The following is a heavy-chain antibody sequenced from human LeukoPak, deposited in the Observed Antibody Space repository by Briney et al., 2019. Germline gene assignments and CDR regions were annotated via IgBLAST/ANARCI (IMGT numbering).Heavy chain of an antibody. CDR1: LDSTTSNF. Sequence: SETLSLTCTVSLDSTTSNFWSWVRQPPGKGLEWIGEIHRSGSPNYNPSLQSRVTISIDRSRNQIALELSSVTAADTAVYYCARGRWDGSGSRFDYWGQGTRVTVSS. D-gene: IGHD3-10*01. CDR2: IHRSGSP. CDR3: ARGRWDGSGSRFDY. J-gene: IGHJ4*02. V-gene: IGHV4-4*02.